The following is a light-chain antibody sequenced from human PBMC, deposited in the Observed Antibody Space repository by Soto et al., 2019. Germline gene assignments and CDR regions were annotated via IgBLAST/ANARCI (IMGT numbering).Light chain of an antibody. CDR3: QQYGSSPXA. CDR1: QSVSSSY. Sequence: EIVLTQSPGTLSLSPGERATLSCRASQSVSSSYLAWYQQKPGQAPRLLIYGASSRATGIPDRFSGSGSGTDFTLTISRLEPEDFAVYYCQQYGSSPXAFXQGTKV. V-gene: IGKV3-20*01. J-gene: IGKJ1*01. CDR2: GAS.